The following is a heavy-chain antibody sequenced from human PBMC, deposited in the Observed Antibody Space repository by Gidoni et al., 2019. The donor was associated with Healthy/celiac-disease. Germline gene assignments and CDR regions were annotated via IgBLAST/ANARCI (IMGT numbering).Heavy chain of an antibody. D-gene: IGHD2-15*01. CDR1: GYTFTSYY. Sequence: QVQLVQSGAEVKKPGASVKVSCKASGYTFTSYYMHWVRQAPGQGLEWMGIINPSGGSTSYAQKFQGRVTMTRDTSTSTVYMELSSLRSEDTAVYYCARPNCSGGSCYFDYYYYGMDVWGQGTTVTVSS. J-gene: IGHJ6*02. CDR3: ARPNCSGGSCYFDYYYYGMDV. V-gene: IGHV1-46*01. CDR2: INPSGGST.